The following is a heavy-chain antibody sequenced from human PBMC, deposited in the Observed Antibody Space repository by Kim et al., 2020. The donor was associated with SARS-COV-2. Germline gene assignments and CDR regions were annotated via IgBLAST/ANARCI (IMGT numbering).Heavy chain of an antibody. CDR3: ARDRRVDAGPEGFDF. D-gene: IGHD5-12*01. V-gene: IGHV4-39*07. CDR2: IYYTGST. J-gene: IGHJ3*01. Sequence: SETLSLTCTVSGGSISSSSYYWGWIRQPPGKGLEWIGSIYYTGSTYYNPSLRSRVTISVDTSKNQFSLKLSSLTAADTAVYYCARDRRVDAGPEGFDFWG. CDR1: GGSISSSSYY.